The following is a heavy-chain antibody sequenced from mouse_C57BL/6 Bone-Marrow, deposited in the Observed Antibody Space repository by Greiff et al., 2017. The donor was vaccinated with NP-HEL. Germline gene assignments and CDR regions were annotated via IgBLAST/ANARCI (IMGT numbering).Heavy chain of an antibody. Sequence: QVQLQQSGAELVKPGASVKISCKASGYAFSSYWMNWVKQRPGKGLEWIGQIYPGDGDTNYNGKFKGKATLTADKSSSTAYMQLSSLTSEDSAVYFCARGRRYDYRDYWGQGTTLTVSS. J-gene: IGHJ2*01. V-gene: IGHV1-80*01. CDR2: IYPGDGDT. D-gene: IGHD2-4*01. CDR1: GYAFSSYW. CDR3: ARGRRYDYRDY.